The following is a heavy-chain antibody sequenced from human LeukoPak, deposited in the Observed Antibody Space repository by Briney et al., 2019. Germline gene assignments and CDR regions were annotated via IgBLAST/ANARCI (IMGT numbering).Heavy chain of an antibody. CDR3: ARVPPNAGAFDI. Sequence: PSQTLSLTCTVSGGSISSGGYYWSWIRQPPGKGLEWIGYIYHSGSTYYNPSLKSRVTISVDRSKNQFSLKLSSVTAADTAVYYCARVPPNAGAFDIWGQGTMVTVSS. CDR1: GGSISSGGYY. D-gene: IGHD2-2*01. V-gene: IGHV4-30-2*01. J-gene: IGHJ3*02. CDR2: IYHSGST.